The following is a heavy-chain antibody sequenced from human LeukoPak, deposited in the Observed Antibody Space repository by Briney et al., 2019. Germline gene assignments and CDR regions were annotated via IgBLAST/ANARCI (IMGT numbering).Heavy chain of an antibody. CDR3: ARDGTYGSYYFDY. CDR2: ISSSSYI. Sequence: GGSLRLSCAASGFTFSNYSMNWVRQAPGKGLEWVSSISSSSYIYYADSVKGRFTISRDNAKNSLYLQMNSLRAEDTAVYYCARDGTYGSYYFDYWGQGTLVTVSS. CDR1: GFTFSNYS. D-gene: IGHD1-26*01. V-gene: IGHV3-21*01. J-gene: IGHJ4*02.